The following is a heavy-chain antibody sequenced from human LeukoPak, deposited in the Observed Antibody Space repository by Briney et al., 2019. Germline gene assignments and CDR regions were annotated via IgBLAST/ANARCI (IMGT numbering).Heavy chain of an antibody. CDR2: FYTCGST. Sequence: PSDTQSLTCTVCGGPLSSYYWSWIRRPGGKALEGIGRFYTCGSTNYNPTLKSRVTMSVDTSKNQFSLKLSSVTAADTAVYYCARETYYYDSSGYDDAFDIWGQGTMVTVSS. CDR1: GGPLSSYY. V-gene: IGHV4-4*07. CDR3: ARETYYYDSSGYDDAFDI. D-gene: IGHD3-22*01. J-gene: IGHJ3*02.